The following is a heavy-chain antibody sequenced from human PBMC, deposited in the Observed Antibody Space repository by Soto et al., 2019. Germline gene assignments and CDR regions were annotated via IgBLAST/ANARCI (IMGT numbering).Heavy chain of an antibody. J-gene: IGHJ4*02. CDR2: ISYDGSNK. Sequence: QVQLVESGGGVVQPGRSLRLSCAASGFTFSSYGMHWVRQAPGKGLEWVAVISYDGSNKYYADSVKGRFTISRDNSKNTLYLQMNSLRAEDTDVYYCARSWYYDSSGYYDFDYWGQGTLVTVSS. CDR3: ARSWYYDSSGYYDFDY. V-gene: IGHV3-30*03. CDR1: GFTFSSYG. D-gene: IGHD3-22*01.